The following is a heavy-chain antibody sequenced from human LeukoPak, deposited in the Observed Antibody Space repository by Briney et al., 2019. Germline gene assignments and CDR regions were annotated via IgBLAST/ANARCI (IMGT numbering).Heavy chain of an antibody. Sequence: ASVKVSCKASGYTFNNYGISWVRQVPRQGLEWMGWISPYNGNTKFGQNFQGRVTVTTETSTSTAYMELRSLRSDDTAVYYCARQSYFAGRGDDAFDIWGQGTMVTVSS. CDR1: GYTFNNYG. V-gene: IGHV1-18*01. J-gene: IGHJ3*02. CDR3: ARQSYFAGRGDDAFDI. D-gene: IGHD6-13*01. CDR2: ISPYNGNT.